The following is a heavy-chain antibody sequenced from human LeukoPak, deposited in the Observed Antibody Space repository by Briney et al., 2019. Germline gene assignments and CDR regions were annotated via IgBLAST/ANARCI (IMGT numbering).Heavy chain of an antibody. V-gene: IGHV1-46*01. Sequence: ASVKVSCKASGYTFTSYYMHWVRQAPGQGLEWMGIINPSGGSTSYAQKFQGRVTMTEDTSTDTAYMELSSLRSEDTAVYYCATRPAHVAFDIWGQGTMVTVSS. CDR3: ATRPAHVAFDI. CDR1: GYTFTSYY. CDR2: INPSGGST. J-gene: IGHJ3*02.